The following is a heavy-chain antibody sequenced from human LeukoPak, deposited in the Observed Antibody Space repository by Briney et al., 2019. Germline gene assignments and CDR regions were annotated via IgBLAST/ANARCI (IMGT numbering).Heavy chain of an antibody. CDR2: IKQDGSAK. CDR3: ARSAAAGFDY. CDR1: GFSIRSYW. Sequence: GGSLRLSCAGSGFSIRSYWMSWVRQAPGKGLEWVANIKQDGSAKYYVDSVRGRFTISRDNAENSVSLQMNSLRAEDTAVYYCARSAAAGFDYWGQGTLVTVSS. D-gene: IGHD6-13*01. V-gene: IGHV3-7*01. J-gene: IGHJ4*02.